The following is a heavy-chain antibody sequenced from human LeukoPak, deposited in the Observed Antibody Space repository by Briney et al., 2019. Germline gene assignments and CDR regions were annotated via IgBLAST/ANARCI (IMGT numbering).Heavy chain of an antibody. J-gene: IGHJ6*03. V-gene: IGHV1-69*06. CDR2: IIPIFGTA. CDR3: ARGPEGYYYYYYMDV. CDR1: GGTFSSYA. Sequence: ASVKVSCKASGGTFSSYAISWVRQAPGQGLEWMGGIIPIFGTANYAQKFQGRVTITADKSTGTAYMELSSLRSEDTAVYYCARGPEGYYYYYYMDVWGKGTTVTVSS.